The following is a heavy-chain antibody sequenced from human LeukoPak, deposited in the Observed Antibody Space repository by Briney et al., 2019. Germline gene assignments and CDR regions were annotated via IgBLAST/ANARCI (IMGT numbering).Heavy chain of an antibody. J-gene: IGHJ4*02. CDR3: ASPGWTPHY. CDR1: GGSFSGYY. CDR2: INHSGST. D-gene: IGHD6-19*01. V-gene: IGHV4-34*01. Sequence: PSETLSLTCAVFGGSFSGYYWSWIRQPPGKGLEWIGEINHSGSTNYNPSLKSRVTISVDTSKNQFSLKLSSVTAADTAAYYCASPGWTPHYWGQGTLVTVSS.